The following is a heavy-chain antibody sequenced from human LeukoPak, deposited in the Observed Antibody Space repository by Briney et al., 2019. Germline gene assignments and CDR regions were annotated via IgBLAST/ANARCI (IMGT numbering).Heavy chain of an antibody. V-gene: IGHV3-53*01. CDR1: GFTVSSNY. Sequence: PGGSLRLSCAASGFTVSSNYMSWVRQAPGKGLEWVSVIYSGGSTYYADSVKGRFTISRDNSKNTLYLQMNSLRAEDTAVYYCARVDVSDGSSGTTDAFDIWGQGTMVTVSS. J-gene: IGHJ3*02. CDR3: ARVDVSDGSSGTTDAFDI. D-gene: IGHD3-22*01. CDR2: IYSGGST.